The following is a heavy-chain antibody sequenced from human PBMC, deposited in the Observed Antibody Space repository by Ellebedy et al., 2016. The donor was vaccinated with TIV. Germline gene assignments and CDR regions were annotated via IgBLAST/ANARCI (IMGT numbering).Heavy chain of an antibody. CDR3: ARATSGFDY. V-gene: IGHV3-13*01. Sequence: GESLKISCAASGFTFSSHDMHWVRQPTGKGLEWVSGITSAGDTYYLGSVKGRFIISRDSAKNSLYLQMNSLRAEDTAVYYCARATSGFDYWGQGALATVS. CDR2: ITSAGDT. J-gene: IGHJ4*02. D-gene: IGHD5-24*01. CDR1: GFTFSSHD.